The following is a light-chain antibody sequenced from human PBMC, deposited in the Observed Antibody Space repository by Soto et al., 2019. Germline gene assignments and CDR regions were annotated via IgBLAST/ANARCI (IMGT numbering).Light chain of an antibody. CDR1: QSVSSN. J-gene: IGKJ4*01. Sequence: IVAKKCLAALSVSTGERAILSCRASQSVSSNLAWYQQKPGQAPRRLIYGASTRATGIPARFSGSGSGTDFTLTIISLQPEDFAPDYCQQANSFLLTFGGGSMVDIK. CDR3: QQANSFLLT. V-gene: IGKV3-15*01. CDR2: GAS.